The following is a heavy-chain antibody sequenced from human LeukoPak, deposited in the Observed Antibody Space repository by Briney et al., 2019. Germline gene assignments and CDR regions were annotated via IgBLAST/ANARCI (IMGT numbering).Heavy chain of an antibody. V-gene: IGHV3-30-3*01. J-gene: IGHJ4*02. Sequence: PGGSLRLSCAASGFTFSSYAMHWVRQAPGKGLEWVAVISYDGSNKYYADSVKGRFTISRDNSKNTLYLQMNSLRADDTAVYYCARDRLDVVRSYFDYWGQGTLVTVSS. CDR1: GFTFSSYA. CDR2: ISYDGSNK. D-gene: IGHD2-21*01. CDR3: ARDRLDVVRSYFDY.